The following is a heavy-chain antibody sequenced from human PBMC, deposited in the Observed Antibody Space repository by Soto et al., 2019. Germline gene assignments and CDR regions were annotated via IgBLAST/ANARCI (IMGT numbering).Heavy chain of an antibody. D-gene: IGHD6-19*01. CDR1: GYSFTSYW. CDR3: ARHSSGWYKGGQFYYYYGMDV. V-gene: IGHV5-51*01. Sequence: GESLKISCKGSGYSFTSYWIGWVSQMTRKGLEWMGIIYPGDSDTRYSPSFQGQVTISADKSITTAYLQWSSLKASDTAMYYCARHSSGWYKGGQFYYYYGMDVWGQGTTGTGSS. J-gene: IGHJ6*02. CDR2: IYPGDSDT.